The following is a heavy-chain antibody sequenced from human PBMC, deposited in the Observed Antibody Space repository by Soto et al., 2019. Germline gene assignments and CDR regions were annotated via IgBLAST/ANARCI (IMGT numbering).Heavy chain of an antibody. CDR2: IGTVGDT. Sequence: EVQLVESGGGLVQPGGSLRLFCAGSGFTFSSYDMHWVRQATGKGLEWVSTIGTVGDTYYADSVKGRFTISRESGKNSLYLQMNSLRAGDTAVYYCARGKGTLNDSSGYYYPIGDAFDIWGQGTMVTVSS. CDR1: GFTFSSYD. CDR3: ARGKGTLNDSSGYYYPIGDAFDI. D-gene: IGHD3-22*01. J-gene: IGHJ3*02. V-gene: IGHV3-13*01.